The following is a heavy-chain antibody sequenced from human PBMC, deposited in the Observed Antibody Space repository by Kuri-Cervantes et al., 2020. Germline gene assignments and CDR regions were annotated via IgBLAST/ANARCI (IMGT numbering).Heavy chain of an antibody. Sequence: GSLRLSCAVSGYSISSGYHWGWIRQPPGKGLEWIGSIYHSGSTYYNPSLKSRVTISVDTSKNQFSLKLSSVTAADTALYYCARHGDYRFDPWGQGVLVTVSS. D-gene: IGHD4-17*01. CDR3: ARHGDYRFDP. J-gene: IGHJ5*02. CDR2: IYHSGST. CDR1: GYSISSGYH. V-gene: IGHV4-38-2*01.